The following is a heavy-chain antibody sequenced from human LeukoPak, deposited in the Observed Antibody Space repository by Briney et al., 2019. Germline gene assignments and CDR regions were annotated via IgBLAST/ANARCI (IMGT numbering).Heavy chain of an antibody. D-gene: IGHD3-22*01. CDR3: ARGYYYDSSGYYYYYYGMDV. CDR1: GYTFTSYY. CDR2: INPNSGGT. V-gene: IGHV1-2*04. J-gene: IGHJ6*02. Sequence: ASVTVSCKASGYTFTSYYMHWVRQAPGQGLEWMGWINPNSGGTNYAQKFQGWVTMTRDTSISTAYMELSRLRSDDTAVYYCARGYYYDSSGYYYYYYGMDVWGQGTTVTVSS.